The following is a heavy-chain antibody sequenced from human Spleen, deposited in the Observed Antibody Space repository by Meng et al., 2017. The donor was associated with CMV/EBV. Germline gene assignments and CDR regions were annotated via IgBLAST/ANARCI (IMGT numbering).Heavy chain of an antibody. D-gene: IGHD3-10*01. CDR3: AREHITMVRGEAFDI. CDR1: GYPFTDYL. V-gene: IGHV1-2*02. CDR2: INPNSGGT. J-gene: IGHJ3*02. Sequence: ASVKVSCKASGYPFTDYLIHWVRQGPGQGLEWMGWINPNSGGTNYAQKFQGRVTMTRDTSISTAYMELSRLRSDDTAVYYCAREHITMVRGEAFDIWGQGTMVTVSS.